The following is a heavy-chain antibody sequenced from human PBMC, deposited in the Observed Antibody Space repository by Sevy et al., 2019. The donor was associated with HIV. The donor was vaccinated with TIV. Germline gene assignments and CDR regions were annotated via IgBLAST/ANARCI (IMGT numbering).Heavy chain of an antibody. J-gene: IGHJ3*02. V-gene: IGHV3-53*01. CDR1: GFTVSSNY. D-gene: IGHD2-15*01. CDR2: IYSGGST. Sequence: GGSLRLSCAASGFTVSSNYMSWVRQAPGKGLEWVSVIYSGGSTYCADSVKGRFTISRDNSKNTLYLQMNSLRAEDTAVYYCTSDPGRYCSGGSCPMGAVDIWGQGTMVTVSS. CDR3: TSDPGRYCSGGSCPMGAVDI.